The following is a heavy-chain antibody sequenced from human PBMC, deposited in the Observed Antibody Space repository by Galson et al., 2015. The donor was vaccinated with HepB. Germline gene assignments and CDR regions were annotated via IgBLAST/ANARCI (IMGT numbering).Heavy chain of an antibody. CDR3: ARAVAGSNDAFDI. D-gene: IGHD6-19*01. J-gene: IGHJ3*02. CDR2: IIPILGIA. Sequence: SVKVSCKASGGTFSSYTISWVRQAPGQGLEWMGRIIPILGIANYAQKFQGRVTITADKSTSTAYMELSSLRSEDTAVYYCARAVAGSNDAFDIWGQGTMVTVSS. V-gene: IGHV1-69*02. CDR1: GGTFSSYT.